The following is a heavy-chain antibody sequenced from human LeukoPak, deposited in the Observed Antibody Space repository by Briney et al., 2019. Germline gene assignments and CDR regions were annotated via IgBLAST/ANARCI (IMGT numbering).Heavy chain of an antibody. CDR1: GFTFSTYW. Sequence: GGSLRLSCAGSGFTFSTYWMSWVRQAPGKGLEWVANIKQDGSEKYYVDTVKGRFTISRDNAKNSLYLQMNSLRAEDTAVYYCARDRNTDFWSGYCTNYFDYWGQGTLVTVSS. D-gene: IGHD3-3*01. J-gene: IGHJ4*02. V-gene: IGHV3-7*01. CDR2: IKQDGSEK. CDR3: ARDRNTDFWSGYCTNYFDY.